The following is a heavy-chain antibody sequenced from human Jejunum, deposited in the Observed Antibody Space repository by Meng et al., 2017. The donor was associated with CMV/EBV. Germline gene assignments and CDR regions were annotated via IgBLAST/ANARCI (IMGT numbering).Heavy chain of an antibody. D-gene: IGHD2-2*01. J-gene: IGHJ4*02. CDR2: IGAYNGNT. Sequence: WVRQVPGKGVEWMGWIGAYNGNTNYAPKFQGRVTLTTDTSTTTAYMELKSLRSDDTAFYYCARDHDSGRVSSDILVVPASTRLFDYWGQGTLVTVSS. CDR3: ARDHDSGRVSSDILVVPASTRLFDY. V-gene: IGHV1-18*01.